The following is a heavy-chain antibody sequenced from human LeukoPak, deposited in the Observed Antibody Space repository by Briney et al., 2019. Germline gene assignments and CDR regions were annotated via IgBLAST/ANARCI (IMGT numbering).Heavy chain of an antibody. CDR3: AKGLLWFGELPRGGMDV. CDR2: ISYDGSNK. J-gene: IGHJ6*02. CDR1: GFTFDDYA. V-gene: IGHV3-30*18. D-gene: IGHD3-10*01. Sequence: GGSLRLSCAASGFTFDDYAMHWVRQAPGKGLEWVAVISYDGSNKYYADSVKGRFTISRDNSKNTLYLQMNSLRAEDTAVYYCAKGLLWFGELPRGGMDVWGQGTTVTVSS.